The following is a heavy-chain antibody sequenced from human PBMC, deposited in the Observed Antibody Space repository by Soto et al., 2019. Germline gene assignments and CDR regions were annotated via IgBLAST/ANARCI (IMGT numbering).Heavy chain of an antibody. D-gene: IGHD3-3*01. J-gene: IGHJ4*02. CDR1: GFTFSSYW. V-gene: IGHV3-7*01. CDR2: IKQDGSEK. Sequence: GGSLRLSCAASGFTFSSYWMSWVHQAPGKGLEWVANIKQDGSEKYYVDSVKGRFTISRDNAKNSLYLQMNSLRAEDTAVYYCARDPYDFWSGYLYYFDYWGQGTLVTVSS. CDR3: ARDPYDFWSGYLYYFDY.